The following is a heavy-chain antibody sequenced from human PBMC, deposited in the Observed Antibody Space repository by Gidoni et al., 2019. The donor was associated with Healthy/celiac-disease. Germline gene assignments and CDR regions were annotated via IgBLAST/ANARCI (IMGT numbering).Heavy chain of an antibody. D-gene: IGHD2-15*01. V-gene: IGHV1-8*01. CDR1: GYPFTSYD. J-gene: IGHJ6*02. CDR2: MNPNSGNT. CDR3: ARAVVVVAATPKGYYGMDV. Sequence: QVQLVQSGAEVKKPGASVKVSCQASGYPFTSYDINWVRQATGQGLEWMGWMNPNSGNTGYAQKFQGRVTMTRNTSISTAYMELSSLRSEDTAVYYCARAVVVVAATPKGYYGMDVWGQGPTVTVSS.